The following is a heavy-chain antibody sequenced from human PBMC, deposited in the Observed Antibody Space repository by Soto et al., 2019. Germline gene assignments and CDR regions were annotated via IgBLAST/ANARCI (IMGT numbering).Heavy chain of an antibody. J-gene: IGHJ6*02. CDR2: IKEDGNEK. Sequence: GGSLRLSCTAPGFTFSIYGMSWVRQAPGKGLEWVANIKEDGNEKHYVDSVKGRFTISRDNAKNSLYLQMNSLRVEDTAVYYCARHYGSGTYLYYGMDVWGQGTTVTVSS. V-gene: IGHV3-7*01. CDR1: GFTFSIYG. CDR3: ARHYGSGTYLYYGMDV. D-gene: IGHD3-10*01.